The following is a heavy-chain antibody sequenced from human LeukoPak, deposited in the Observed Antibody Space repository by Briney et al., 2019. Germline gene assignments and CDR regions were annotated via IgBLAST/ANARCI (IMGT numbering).Heavy chain of an antibody. J-gene: IGHJ4*02. Sequence: KTSETLSLTCTVSGGSISSSSYYWGWIRQPPGKGLEWIGGIYYSGSTYYNPSLKSRVTISVDTSKNQFSLKLSSVTAADTAVYYCASHRGYYYGSGSLGGFDYWGQGTLVTVSS. CDR3: ASHRGYYYGSGSLGGFDY. D-gene: IGHD3-10*01. V-gene: IGHV4-39*01. CDR1: GGSISSSSYY. CDR2: IYYSGST.